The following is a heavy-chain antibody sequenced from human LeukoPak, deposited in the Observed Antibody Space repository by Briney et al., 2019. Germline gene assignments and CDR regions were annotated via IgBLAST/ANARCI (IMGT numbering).Heavy chain of an antibody. D-gene: IGHD1-26*01. CDR2: INPNSGGT. Sequence: ASVKVSCKASGYTFTCYYMHWVRQAPGQGLEWMGRINPNSGGTNYAQKFQGRVTMTRDTSISTAYMELSRLRSDDTAVYYCASLGRGSHYSDFDYWGQGTLVTVSS. V-gene: IGHV1-2*06. CDR3: ASLGRGSHYSDFDY. CDR1: GYTFTCYY. J-gene: IGHJ4*02.